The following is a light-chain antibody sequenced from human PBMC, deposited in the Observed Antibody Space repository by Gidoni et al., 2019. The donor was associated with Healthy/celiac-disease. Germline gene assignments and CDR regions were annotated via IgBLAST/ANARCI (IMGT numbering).Light chain of an antibody. CDR2: GNS. J-gene: IGLJ3*02. CDR3: QSYDSSLV. V-gene: IGLV1-40*01. CDR1: SSNIGAGYD. Sequence: QSVLTQPPSVSGATGQRVTISCTGRSSNIGAGYDVHWYQQLPGTAPKLLIYGNSNRPSGVPDRFSGSKSGTSASLAITGLQAEDEADYYCQSYDSSLVFGGGTKLTVL.